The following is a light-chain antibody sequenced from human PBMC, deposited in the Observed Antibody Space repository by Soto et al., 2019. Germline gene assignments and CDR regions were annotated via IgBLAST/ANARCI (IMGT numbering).Light chain of an antibody. CDR2: ATS. Sequence: DVQMTQSPSSLSAFVGGRVTITCRASQGIAPYLAWFQQKPGKVPTLLIYATSTLQSGVPSRFSGSGSGTDFTLTINSLQPEDVGTYYCQKYNSAPLTFGGGT. CDR3: QKYNSAPLT. V-gene: IGKV1-27*01. J-gene: IGKJ4*01. CDR1: QGIAPY.